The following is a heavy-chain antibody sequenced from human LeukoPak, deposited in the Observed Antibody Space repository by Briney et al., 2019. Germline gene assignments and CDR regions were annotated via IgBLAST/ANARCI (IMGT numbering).Heavy chain of an antibody. V-gene: IGHV4-59*08. Sequence: SETLSLTCTVSGGSLSSYYWSWIRQPPGKGLEWIGYIYYSGSTNYNPSLKSRVTISVDTSKNQFSLKLSSVTAADTAVYYCARATYYDIFRFAYWGQGTLVTVSS. D-gene: IGHD3-9*01. J-gene: IGHJ4*02. CDR2: IYYSGST. CDR1: GGSLSSYY. CDR3: ARATYYDIFRFAY.